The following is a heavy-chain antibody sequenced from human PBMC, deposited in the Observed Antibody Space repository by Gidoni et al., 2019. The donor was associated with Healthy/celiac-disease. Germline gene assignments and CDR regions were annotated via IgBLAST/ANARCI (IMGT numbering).Heavy chain of an antibody. V-gene: IGHV3-74*01. CDR3: ARQYYYDSSGYYYYAFDI. CDR1: GFTFSSYW. J-gene: IGHJ3*02. CDR2: INSDGSST. Sequence: EVQLVESGGGLVQPGGSLRLSCAASGFTFSSYWMHWVRQAPGKGLVWVSRINSDGSSTSYADSVKGRFTISRDNAKNTLYLQMNSLRAEDTAVYYCARQYYYDSSGYYYYAFDIWGQGTMVTVSS. D-gene: IGHD3-22*01.